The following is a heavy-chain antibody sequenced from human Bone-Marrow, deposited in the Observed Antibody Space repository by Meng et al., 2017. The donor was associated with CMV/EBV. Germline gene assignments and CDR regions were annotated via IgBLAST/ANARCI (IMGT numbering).Heavy chain of an antibody. D-gene: IGHD2-21*01. V-gene: IGHV3-9*01. J-gene: IGHJ4*02. CDR2: ISWNSGSI. CDR3: AKDPIAVRGSEDY. CDR1: GFTFDDYA. Sequence: GGSLRLSCAASGFTFDDYAMHWVRQAPGKGLEWVSGISWNSGSIGYADSVKGRFTISRDNAKNSLYLQMNSLRAEDTAVYYCAKDPIAVRGSEDYWGQGTLVTVSS.